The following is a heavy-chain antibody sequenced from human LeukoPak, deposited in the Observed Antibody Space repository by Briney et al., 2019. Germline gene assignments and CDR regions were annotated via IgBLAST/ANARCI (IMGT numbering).Heavy chain of an antibody. D-gene: IGHD1-14*01. CDR3: ARGRRNRLRKDDAFDI. CDR2: INHSGST. J-gene: IGHJ3*02. CDR1: GGSFSGYY. Sequence: PSETLSLTCAVYGGSFSGYYWSWIRQPPGKGLEWIGEINHSGSTNYNPSLKSRVTISVDTSKNQFSLKLSSVTAADTAVYYCARGRRNRLRKDDAFDIWGQGTVVTVSS. V-gene: IGHV4-34*01.